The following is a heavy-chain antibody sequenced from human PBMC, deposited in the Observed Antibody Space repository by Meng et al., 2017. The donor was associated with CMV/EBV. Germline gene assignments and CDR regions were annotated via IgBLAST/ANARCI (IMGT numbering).Heavy chain of an antibody. CDR2: IYYSGST. CDR3: ARVTSRVAGAFDY. J-gene: IGHJ4*02. Sequence: QELGHGLGKPTQTLSLPFTVSVGSISSGDYYWSWIRQPPGKGLEWIGYIYYSGSTYYNPSLKSRVTISVDTSKNQFSLKLSSVTAADTAVYYCARVTSRVAGAFDYWGQGTLVTVSS. D-gene: IGHD1-14*01. V-gene: IGHV4-30-4*08. CDR1: VGSISSGDYY.